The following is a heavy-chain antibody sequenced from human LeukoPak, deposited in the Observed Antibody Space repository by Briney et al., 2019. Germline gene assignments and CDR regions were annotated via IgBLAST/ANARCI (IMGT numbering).Heavy chain of an antibody. J-gene: IGHJ6*03. V-gene: IGHV3-23*01. D-gene: IGHD2-2*01. CDR2: ISGSGGST. Sequence: GGSLRLSCAASGFTFSSYAMSWVRQAPGKGLEWVSAISGSGGSTYYADSVKGRFTISRDNSKSTLYLQMNSLRAEDTAVYYCAKGGYCSSTSCYDGYYYYMDVWGKGTTVTVSS. CDR1: GFTFSSYA. CDR3: AKGGYCSSTSCYDGYYYYMDV.